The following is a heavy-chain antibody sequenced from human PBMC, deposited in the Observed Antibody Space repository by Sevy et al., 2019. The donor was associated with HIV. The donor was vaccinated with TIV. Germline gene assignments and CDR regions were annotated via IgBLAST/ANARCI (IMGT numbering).Heavy chain of an antibody. V-gene: IGHV1-2*02. J-gene: IGHJ4*02. Sequence: GESLKISCKASGYTFTGYYMHWVRQAPGQGLEWMGWINPNSGGTNYAQKFQGRVTMTRDTSISTAYMELSRLRSDDTAVYYCARVYSYYDSSGYYSGPLDYWGQGTLVTVSS. CDR3: ARVYSYYDSSGYYSGPLDY. CDR2: INPNSGGT. CDR1: GYTFTGYY. D-gene: IGHD3-22*01.